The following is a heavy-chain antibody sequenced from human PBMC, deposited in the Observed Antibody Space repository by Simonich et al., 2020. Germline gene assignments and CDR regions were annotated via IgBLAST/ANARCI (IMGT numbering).Heavy chain of an antibody. V-gene: IGHV3-74*01. Sequence: EVQLVESGGGLVQPGGSLRLSCAASGFTFSSYWMHWVRQAPGKGLAGVSRINSDGSSTSYADSVKGRFTISRDNAKNTLYLQMNSLRAEDTAVYYCAREEEYYNFWSGYYLGKNWFDPWGQGTLVTVSS. D-gene: IGHD3-3*01. J-gene: IGHJ5*02. CDR1: GFTFSSYW. CDR2: INSDGSST. CDR3: AREEEYYNFWSGYYLGKNWFDP.